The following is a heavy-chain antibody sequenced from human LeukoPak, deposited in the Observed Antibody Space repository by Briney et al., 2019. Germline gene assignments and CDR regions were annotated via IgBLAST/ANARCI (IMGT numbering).Heavy chain of an antibody. J-gene: IGHJ6*03. CDR1: GYTFTSYY. CDR3: ARAPLGTARGVASYYYYYYMYV. V-gene: IGHV1-46*01. D-gene: IGHD3-10*01. Sequence: EASVKVSCKASGYTFTSYYMHWVRQAPGQGLEWMGIINPSGGSTSYAQKFQGRVTMTRDMSTSTVYMELSSLRSEDTAVYYCARAPLGTARGVASYYYYYYMYVWGEGTTVTVSS. CDR2: INPSGGST.